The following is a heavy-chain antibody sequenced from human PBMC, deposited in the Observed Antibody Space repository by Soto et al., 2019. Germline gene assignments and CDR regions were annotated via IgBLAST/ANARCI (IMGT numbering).Heavy chain of an antibody. CDR3: AHRRPYSNSPEYFFDY. CDR2: IYRDDDK. J-gene: IGHJ4*02. D-gene: IGHD6-6*01. CDR1: GFSLSTSGVD. Sequence: QITLKESGPTLVKPTQTLTLTCTFSGFSLSTSGVDVGWIRQPPGKALEWLALIYRDDDKRYKPSLKSRLTITKGTSRNQEDLTMTNMDPLDTATYYCAHRRPYSNSPEYFFDYWGQGTLVTVSS. V-gene: IGHV2-5*02.